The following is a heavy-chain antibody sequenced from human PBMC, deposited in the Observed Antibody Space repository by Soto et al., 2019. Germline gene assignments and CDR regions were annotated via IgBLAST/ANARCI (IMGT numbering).Heavy chain of an antibody. D-gene: IGHD6-13*01. Sequence: PLGSLRLSLAASGFTFISYSRNWVRQAPGKGLEWVSSISSSSSYIYYSDSVKGRFTISRDNAKNSLYLQMNSLRAEGTAVYYCARDWGYSSSWPTHGMDVWGQGTTVTVSS. J-gene: IGHJ6*02. CDR1: GFTFISYS. V-gene: IGHV3-21*01. CDR2: ISSSSSYI. CDR3: ARDWGYSSSWPTHGMDV.